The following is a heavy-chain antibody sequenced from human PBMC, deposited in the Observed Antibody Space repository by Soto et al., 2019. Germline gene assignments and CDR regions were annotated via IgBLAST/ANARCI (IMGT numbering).Heavy chain of an antibody. Sequence: QVQLVESGGAVVQPGRSRRLSCAASGFTFSSYGMHCVRQAPGKGLEWVAAIWYDASNKYYADSVKGRLTISRDNSKNTLYLQMNSLRGDDTAVYYCATLASKNGFDIWGQGTMVTVSS. CDR3: ATLASKNGFDI. V-gene: IGHV3-33*01. CDR1: GFTFSSYG. CDR2: IWYDASNK. D-gene: IGHD6-19*01. J-gene: IGHJ3*02.